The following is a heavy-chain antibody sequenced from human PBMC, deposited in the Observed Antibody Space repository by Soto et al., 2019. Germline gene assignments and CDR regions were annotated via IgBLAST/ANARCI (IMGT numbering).Heavy chain of an antibody. D-gene: IGHD4-17*01. CDR2: IKQDGSEK. V-gene: IGHV3-7*01. J-gene: IGHJ6*03. CDR3: ARAQGDYGEHYYYYYMDV. Sequence: GGSLRLSCAASGFTFSSYWMSWVRQAPGKGLEWVANIKQDGSEKYYVDSVKGRFTISRDNAKNSLYLQMNSLRAEDTAVYYCARAQGDYGEHYYYYYMDVWGKGTTVTVSS. CDR1: GFTFSSYW.